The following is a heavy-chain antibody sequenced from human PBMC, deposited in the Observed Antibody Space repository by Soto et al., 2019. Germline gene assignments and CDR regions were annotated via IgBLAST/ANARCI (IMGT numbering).Heavy chain of an antibody. Sequence: SVKVSCKASGGTFSSYAISWVRQAPGQGLEWMGGIIPIFGTANYAQKFQGRVTITADESTSTAYMELSSLRSEDTAVYYCARKLRYQLLSSYSGMDVWGQGTTVTVSS. J-gene: IGHJ6*02. D-gene: IGHD2-2*01. CDR1: GGTFSSYA. V-gene: IGHV1-69*13. CDR3: ARKLRYQLLSSYSGMDV. CDR2: IIPIFGTA.